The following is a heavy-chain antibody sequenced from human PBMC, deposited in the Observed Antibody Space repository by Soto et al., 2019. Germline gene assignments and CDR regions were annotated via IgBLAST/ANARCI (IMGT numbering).Heavy chain of an antibody. V-gene: IGHV3-33*01. J-gene: IGHJ6*02. CDR1: GFTFSDYG. CDR3: ARDDIPGIAVATYGMDV. Sequence: QVQLVESGGGVVQPGRSLRLSCAASGFTFSDYGTHWVRQAPGKGLEWVAVLWYDGNNKYYTDSVKGRFTISRDNSKSTLYLQMNSLRAEDTAVYYCARDDIPGIAVATYGMDVWGQGTTVTVSS. CDR2: LWYDGNNK. D-gene: IGHD6-19*01.